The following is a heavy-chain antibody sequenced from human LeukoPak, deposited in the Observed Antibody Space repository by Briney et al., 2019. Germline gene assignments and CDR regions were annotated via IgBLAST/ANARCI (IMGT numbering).Heavy chain of an antibody. CDR2: IYYSGST. CDR1: GGSISSYY. J-gene: IGHJ4*02. V-gene: IGHV4-59*01. D-gene: IGHD6-19*01. Sequence: SETLSLTCTVSGGSISSYYWSWIRQPPGKGLEWIGYIYYSGSTNYNPSLKSRVTISVDTSKNQFSLKLSSVTAAVTAVYYCAREVMAVGVKSGADYWGQGTLVTVSS. CDR3: AREVMAVGVKSGADY.